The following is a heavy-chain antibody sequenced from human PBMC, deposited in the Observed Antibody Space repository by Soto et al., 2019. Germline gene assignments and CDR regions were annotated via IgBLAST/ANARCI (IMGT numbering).Heavy chain of an antibody. CDR3: AKTPFSLTLGTVLHYFDS. V-gene: IGHV4-59*01. Sequence: PAETLFLSGTVSCTSISITYCSRIRQSPGKGLEWIGYIYYSGTTNYNPSLKNRVTISVDTSKNHLSLNPTAVSAADTAVYYCAKTPFSLTLGTVLHYFDSWGQGTLVTVAS. J-gene: IGHJ4*02. CDR2: IYYSGTT. CDR1: CTSISITY. D-gene: IGHD7-27*01.